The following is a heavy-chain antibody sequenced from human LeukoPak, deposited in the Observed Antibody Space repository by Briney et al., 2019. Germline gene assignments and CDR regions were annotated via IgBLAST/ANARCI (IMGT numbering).Heavy chain of an antibody. Sequence: GGSLRLSCAASGFTFSSYAMSWVRQAPGKGLEWVSVISNSAGSTFYADSVKGRFTISRDDSKNTLYLQMNSLRGEDTAVYYCARDRPYSGSHGGDYWGQGTLVTVSS. V-gene: IGHV3-23*01. CDR2: ISNSAGST. CDR3: ARDRPYSGSHGGDY. J-gene: IGHJ4*02. CDR1: GFTFSSYA. D-gene: IGHD1-26*01.